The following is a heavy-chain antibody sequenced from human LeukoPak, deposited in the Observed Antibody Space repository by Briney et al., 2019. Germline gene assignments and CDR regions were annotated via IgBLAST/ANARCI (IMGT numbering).Heavy chain of an antibody. D-gene: IGHD3-22*01. CDR2: FGTRSTSI. CDR1: GFTFSGYS. J-gene: IGHJ4*02. Sequence: GGSLRLSCTASGFTFSGYSMNWVRQAPGKGLEWVSSFGTRSTSIYHAGSVKGRFAISRDNAKNSLYLQMNSLRAEDTALYYCAREVSEGFDFWGQGTLVTVSS. CDR3: AREVSEGFDF. V-gene: IGHV3-21*01.